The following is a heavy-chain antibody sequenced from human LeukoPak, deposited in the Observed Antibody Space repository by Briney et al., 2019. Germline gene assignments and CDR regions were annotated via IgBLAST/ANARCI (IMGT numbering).Heavy chain of an antibody. CDR2: IYYRGTT. CDR3: VRDIYYYFYMDV. V-gene: IGHV4-30-4*08. J-gene: IGHJ6*03. CDR1: GGSISSGDYY. Sequence: SETLSLTCTVSGGSISSGDYYWIWIRQPPGKGLEWIGYIYYRGTTYYNPSLKSRVTLSVDTSKNQFSLKLSSVTTADTAVYYCVRDIYYYFYMDVWGKGTTVTVSS.